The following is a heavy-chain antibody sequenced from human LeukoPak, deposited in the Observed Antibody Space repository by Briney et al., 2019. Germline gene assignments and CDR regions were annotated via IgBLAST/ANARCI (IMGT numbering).Heavy chain of an antibody. Sequence: GGSLRLSCAASGFTSSSYWMHWVRQAPGKGLLWVSRINGDGSSTSYADSVKGRFTISRDNAKNSLYLQMNSLRAEDMALYYCAKDSGLAVAGTGGFDYWGQGTLSPSPQ. CDR2: INGDGSST. D-gene: IGHD6-19*01. CDR3: AKDSGLAVAGTGGFDY. CDR1: GFTSSSYW. J-gene: IGHJ4*02. V-gene: IGHV3-74*01.